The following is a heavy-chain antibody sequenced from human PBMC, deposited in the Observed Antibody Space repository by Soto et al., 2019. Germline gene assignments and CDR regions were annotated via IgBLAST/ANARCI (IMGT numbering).Heavy chain of an antibody. J-gene: IGHJ4*02. CDR2: IIPNFDTP. D-gene: IGHD3-22*01. V-gene: IGHV1-69*06. Sequence: QVQLVQSGAEVKKPGSSVKLSCKASGDSFNTFAVTWVRQAPGQGLEWMGGIIPNFDTPNSAQKFQGRVKIIADKSTSTPYMELSSLRSDDTAVYYCARPYYDSSGYYLWYFDYWGQGTLVTVSS. CDR1: GDSFNTFA. CDR3: ARPYYDSSGYYLWYFDY.